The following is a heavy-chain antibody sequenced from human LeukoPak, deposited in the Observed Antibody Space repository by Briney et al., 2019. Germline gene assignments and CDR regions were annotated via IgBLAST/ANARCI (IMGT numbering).Heavy chain of an antibody. J-gene: IGHJ4*02. CDR3: ARSIYYDGSDYYPHFDS. V-gene: IGHV3-66*01. Sequence: GGSLRLSRAASGFTVSSNYMNWVRQPPGKGLEWVSVIFSGGGTTYYADSVKGRFTISRDNAKDTLCLQLNSLRAEDTAVYYCARSIYYDGSDYYPHFDSWGQGTLVTVSS. CDR2: IFSGGGTT. D-gene: IGHD3-22*01. CDR1: GFTVSSNY.